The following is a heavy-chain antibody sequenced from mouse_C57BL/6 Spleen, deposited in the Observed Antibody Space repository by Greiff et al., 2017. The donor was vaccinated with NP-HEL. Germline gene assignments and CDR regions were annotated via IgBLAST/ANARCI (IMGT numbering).Heavy chain of an antibody. CDR3: ARRDYEDYAMDY. CDR1: GFTFSDYG. CDR2: ISSGSSTI. D-gene: IGHD2-4*01. Sequence: EVKVEESGGGLVKPGGSLKLSCAASGFTFSDYGMHWVRQAPEKGLEWVAYISSGSSTIYYADTVKGRFTISRDNAKNTLFLQMTSLRSEDTAMYYCARRDYEDYAMDYWGQGTSVTVSS. J-gene: IGHJ4*01. V-gene: IGHV5-17*01.